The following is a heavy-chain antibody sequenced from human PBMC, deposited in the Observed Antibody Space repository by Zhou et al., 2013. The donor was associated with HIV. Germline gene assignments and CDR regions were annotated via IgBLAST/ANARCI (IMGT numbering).Heavy chain of an antibody. CDR3: ARIYGTLQYPYYFDY. J-gene: IGHJ4*02. Sequence: QVQLVQSGAEVKKPGASVKVSCKASGYTFTGYYMHWVRQAPGQGLEWMGWINPNSGGTNYAQKFQGRVTMTRDTSISTAYMELSRLRSDDTAVYYCARIYGTLQYPYYFDYWGQGTLVTVSS. D-gene: IGHD4-4*01. V-gene: IGHV1-2*02. CDR2: INPNSGGT. CDR1: GYTFTGYY.